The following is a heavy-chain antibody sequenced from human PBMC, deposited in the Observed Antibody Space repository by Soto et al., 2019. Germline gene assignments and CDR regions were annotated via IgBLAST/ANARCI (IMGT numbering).Heavy chain of an antibody. CDR1: GGSISSYY. J-gene: IGHJ5*02. V-gene: IGHV4-59*01. CDR3: AREAGHCTNGVCYSGWFDP. Sequence: PSETLSLTCTVSGGSISSYYWSWIRQPPGKGLEWIGYIYYSGSTNYNPSLKSRVTISVDTSKNQFSLKLSSVTAADTAVYYCAREAGHCTNGVCYSGWFDPWGQGTLVTVSS. CDR2: IYYSGST. D-gene: IGHD2-8*01.